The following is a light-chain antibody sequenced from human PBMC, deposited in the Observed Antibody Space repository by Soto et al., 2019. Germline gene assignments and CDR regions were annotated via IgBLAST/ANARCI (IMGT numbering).Light chain of an antibody. CDR2: DAS. CDR3: QQRSNWGIT. Sequence: EIVLTQSPATLSLSPGERATLSCRASQSVGTSLVWYQQKPGQAPRLLIYDASNRATGLPARFSGSGSGSDFTLTVTSLEPEDFAVYYCQQRSNWGITFGQGTRLEIK. V-gene: IGKV3-11*01. CDR1: QSVGTS. J-gene: IGKJ5*01.